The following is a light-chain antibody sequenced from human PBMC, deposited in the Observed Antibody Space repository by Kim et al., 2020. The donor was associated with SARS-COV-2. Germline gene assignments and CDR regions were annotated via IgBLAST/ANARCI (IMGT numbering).Light chain of an antibody. V-gene: IGLV2-8*01. J-gene: IGLJ2*01. CDR3: SSYAGSNNLV. CDR1: SSDVGGNNY. CDR2: EVS. Sequence: GQSVTISVTGTSSDVGGNNYVSWYQQHPGKAPKLMIYEVSKRPSGVPDRFSGSKSGNTASLTVSGLQAEDEADYYCSSYAGSNNLVFGGGTQLTVL.